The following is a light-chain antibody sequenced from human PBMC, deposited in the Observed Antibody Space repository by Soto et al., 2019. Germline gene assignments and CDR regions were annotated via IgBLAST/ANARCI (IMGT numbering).Light chain of an antibody. V-gene: IGLV1-40*01. Sequence: QSVLTQPPSVSGAPGQRVTISCTGSSSNIGAGYDVHWYQQLPGTAPKLLIYGNSNRPSGVPDRFSGSKSGTSASLAITGLLAEEEADYNSQSYDSSLSGSNVFGTGTKLTVL. J-gene: IGLJ1*01. CDR2: GNS. CDR3: QSYDSSLSGSNV. CDR1: SSNIGAGYD.